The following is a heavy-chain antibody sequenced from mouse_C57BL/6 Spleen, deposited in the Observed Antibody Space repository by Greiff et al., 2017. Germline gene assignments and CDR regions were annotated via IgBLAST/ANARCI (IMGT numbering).Heavy chain of an antibody. Sequence: VQLQQSGAELVRPGASVTLSCKASGYTFTDYEMHWVKQTPVHGLEWIGAIDPETGGTAYNQKFKGKAILTADKSSSTAYMELRSLTSEDSAVYYCTRSGITTVVAREYFDVWGTGTTVTVSS. CDR3: TRSGITTVVAREYFDV. J-gene: IGHJ1*03. V-gene: IGHV1-15*01. D-gene: IGHD1-1*01. CDR1: GYTFTDYE. CDR2: IDPETGGT.